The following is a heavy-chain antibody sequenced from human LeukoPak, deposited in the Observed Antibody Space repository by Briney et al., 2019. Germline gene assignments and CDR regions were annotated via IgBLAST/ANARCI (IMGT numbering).Heavy chain of an antibody. V-gene: IGHV3-33*01. CDR2: IWVDGKNE. Sequence: PGRSLRLSCAASGFTFSSYGMHWVRQAPGKGLEWVADIWVDGKNEHFADSVKGRFTISRDNSKNTMYLQINNLRAEDTAVYYCARDRHCANGVCHSPSGMDVWGQGTTVTVSS. CDR1: GFTFSSYG. D-gene: IGHD2-8*01. J-gene: IGHJ6*02. CDR3: ARDRHCANGVCHSPSGMDV.